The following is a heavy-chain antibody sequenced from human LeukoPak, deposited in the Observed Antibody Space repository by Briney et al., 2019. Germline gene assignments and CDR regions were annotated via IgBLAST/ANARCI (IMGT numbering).Heavy chain of an antibody. V-gene: IGHV1-69*05. CDR3: ASGNWNYFSYYYYYYMDV. Sequence: ASVKASCKASGGTFSSYAISWVRQAPGQGLEWMGGIIPIFGTANYAQKFQGRVTITTNESTSTAYMELSSLRSEDTAVYYCASGNWNYFSYYYYYYMDVWGKGTTVTVSS. D-gene: IGHD1-7*01. CDR1: GGTFSSYA. CDR2: IIPIFGTA. J-gene: IGHJ6*03.